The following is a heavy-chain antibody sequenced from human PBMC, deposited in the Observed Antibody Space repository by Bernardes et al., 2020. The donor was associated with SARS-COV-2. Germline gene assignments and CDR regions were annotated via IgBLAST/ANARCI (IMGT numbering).Heavy chain of an antibody. CDR1: GLTCNSYA. CDR2: ILADGGRA. CDR3: AKRAYHYDSNGYYNDAFDI. Sequence: GGSLRLSCAASGLTCNSYAMNWVRQAPGKGLEWVSTILADGGRAYYADSVKGRFTISRDNSKNTLYLQMNSLRAEDTAIYYCAKRAYHYDSNGYYNDAFDIWGQGTQVTVSS. V-gene: IGHV3-23*01. J-gene: IGHJ3*02. D-gene: IGHD3-22*01.